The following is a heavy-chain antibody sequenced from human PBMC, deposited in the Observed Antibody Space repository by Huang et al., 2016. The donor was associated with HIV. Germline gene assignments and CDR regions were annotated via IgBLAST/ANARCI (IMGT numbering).Heavy chain of an antibody. V-gene: IGHV1-2*02. CDR2: INPKRGGT. Sequence: QVQLVQSGAEGKNPGASVRVSCKASGYTFTDSNIHWVRQAPGQGLGWMGCINPKRGGTIYAQRFQGRITMTRDTTISTVHMDLRRIQSDDTAVYFCARDWSFGSSTSPADWGQGTLVTVSS. CDR3: ARDWSFGSSTSPAD. CDR1: GYTFTDSN. D-gene: IGHD6-6*01. J-gene: IGHJ4*02.